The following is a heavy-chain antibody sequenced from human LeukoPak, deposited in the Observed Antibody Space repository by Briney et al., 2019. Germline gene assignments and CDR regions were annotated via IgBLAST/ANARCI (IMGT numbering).Heavy chain of an antibody. V-gene: IGHV1-18*01. CDR3: ARSPKELVASSY. J-gene: IGHJ4*02. CDR2: ISAYNGNT. CDR1: GYTFTSYG. D-gene: IGHD3-9*01. Sequence: ASVKVSCKASGYTFTSYGISWVRQAPGQGLEWMGWISAYNGNTSYAQKLQGRVTMTTDTSTSTAYMELRSLRSDDTAVYYCARSPKELVASSYWGQGTLVTVSS.